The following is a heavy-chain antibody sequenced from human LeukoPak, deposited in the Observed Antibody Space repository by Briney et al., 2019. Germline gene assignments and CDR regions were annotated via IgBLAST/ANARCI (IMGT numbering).Heavy chain of an antibody. D-gene: IGHD1-26*01. J-gene: IGHJ4*02. V-gene: IGHV3-48*01. Sequence: GGSLRLSCAASGFIFNHAWMSWVRRAPGKGLEWVSYIDESSSVIYYADSVKGRFTISRDNAKSSLYLQMNSLRAEDTAVYYCAREVGAIDFWGQGILVSVSS. CDR2: IDESSSVI. CDR1: GFIFNHAW. CDR3: AREVGAIDF.